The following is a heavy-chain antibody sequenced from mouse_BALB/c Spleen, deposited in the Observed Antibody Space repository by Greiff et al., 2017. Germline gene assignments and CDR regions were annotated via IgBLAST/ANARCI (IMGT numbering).Heavy chain of an antibody. V-gene: IGHV2-9*02. Sequence: VQLVESGPGLVAPSQSLSITCTVSGFSLTSYGVHWVRQPPGKGLEWLGVIWAGGSTNYNSALMSRLSISKDNSKSQVFLKMNSLQTDDTAMYYCASPIYYDYDGIAYWGQGTLVTVSA. CDR2: IWAGGST. D-gene: IGHD2-4*01. J-gene: IGHJ3*01. CDR1: GFSLTSYG. CDR3: ASPIYYDYDGIAY.